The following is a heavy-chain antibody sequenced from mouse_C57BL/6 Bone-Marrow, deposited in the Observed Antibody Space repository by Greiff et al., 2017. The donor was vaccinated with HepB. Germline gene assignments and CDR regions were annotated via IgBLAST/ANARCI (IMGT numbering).Heavy chain of an antibody. D-gene: IGHD4-1*01. V-gene: IGHV3-6*01. CDR1: GYSITSGYY. CDR3: ARVPSNWDDY. J-gene: IGHJ2*01. Sequence: ESGPGLVKPSQSLSLTCSVTGYSITSGYYWNWIRQFPGNKLEWMGYISYDGSNNYNPSLKNRISITRDTSKNQFFLKLNSVTTEDTATYYCARVPSNWDDYWGQGTTLTVSS. CDR2: ISYDGSN.